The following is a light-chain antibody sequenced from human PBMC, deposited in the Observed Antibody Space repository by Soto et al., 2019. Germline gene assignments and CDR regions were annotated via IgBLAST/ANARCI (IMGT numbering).Light chain of an antibody. Sequence: NFMLTQPHSVSESPGKTVTISCTRSSGSIASNYVQRYQQRPGSSPTTVIYEDNQRPSGVPDRFSGSIDSSSNSASLTISGLKTEDEADYYCQSYDSSPRVFGGGTKLTVL. J-gene: IGLJ3*02. CDR1: SGSIASNY. CDR2: EDN. CDR3: QSYDSSPRV. V-gene: IGLV6-57*01.